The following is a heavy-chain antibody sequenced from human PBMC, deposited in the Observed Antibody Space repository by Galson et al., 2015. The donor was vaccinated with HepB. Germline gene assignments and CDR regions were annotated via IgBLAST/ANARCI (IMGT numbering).Heavy chain of an antibody. CDR3: ARAKEGRGYFDY. CDR1: GDSISNDRW. Sequence: LSLACAVSGDSISNDRWWSWVRQPPGEGLEWIGEAYHSGGTNYRPSLKSRVTISVDKSKNQLSLKLTSVTAADTAVYYCARAKEGRGYFDYWGQGTLVTVSS. D-gene: IGHD3-10*01. CDR2: AYHSGGT. J-gene: IGHJ4*02. V-gene: IGHV4-4*02.